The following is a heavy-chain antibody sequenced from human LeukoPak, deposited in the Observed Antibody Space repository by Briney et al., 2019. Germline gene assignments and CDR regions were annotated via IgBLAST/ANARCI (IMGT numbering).Heavy chain of an antibody. CDR2: INSDGSST. CDR1: GFTFSNYW. Sequence: PGGSLRLSCAASGFTFSNYWIHWVRQAPGKGLVWVSRINSDGSSTSYADSVKGRFTISRDNSKDTLYLEMHSLIREDTAVYYCARDLRGDYDFWSGRFPIDWGRGTLVTVPS. V-gene: IGHV3-74*01. CDR3: ARDLRGDYDFWSGRFPID. J-gene: IGHJ4*02. D-gene: IGHD3-3*01.